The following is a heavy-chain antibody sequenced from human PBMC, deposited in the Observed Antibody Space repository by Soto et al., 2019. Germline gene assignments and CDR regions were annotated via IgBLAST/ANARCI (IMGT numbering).Heavy chain of an antibody. V-gene: IGHV3-48*02. CDR2: ISSSSSTI. CDR3: ARDYDFWSGYPHSWFDP. D-gene: IGHD3-3*01. CDR1: GFTFSSHS. Sequence: GGSLRLSCAVSGFTFSSHSMNWVRQAPGKGLEWVSYISSSSSTIYYADSVKGRFTISRDNAKNSLYLQMNSLRDEDTAVYYCARDYDFWSGYPHSWFDPWGQGTLVTVSS. J-gene: IGHJ5*02.